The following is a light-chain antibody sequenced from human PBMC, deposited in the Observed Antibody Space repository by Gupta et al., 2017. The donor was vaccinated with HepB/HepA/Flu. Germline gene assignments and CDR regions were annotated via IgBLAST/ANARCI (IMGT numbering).Light chain of an antibody. Sequence: DIVLTRSPGTLSWSPGERATLSCRASQSVSSSYLAWYQQKPGQATRLLIYGASSRATGIPDRFSGSGSGTDFTLTISRLEPEDFAVYYCQQYGSSPYTFGQGTKLEIK. V-gene: IGKV3-20*01. CDR3: QQYGSSPYT. CDR1: QSVSSSY. CDR2: GAS. J-gene: IGKJ2*01.